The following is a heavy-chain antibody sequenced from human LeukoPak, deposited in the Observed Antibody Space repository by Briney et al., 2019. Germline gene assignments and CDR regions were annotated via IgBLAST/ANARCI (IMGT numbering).Heavy chain of an antibody. Sequence: SETLSLTCTVSGGSISSYYWSWIRQPPGKGLEWIGYIYYSGSTNYNPSLKSRVTISVDTSKNQFSLKLSSVTAADTAVYYCARDRDYGAFAYWGQGTLVTVSS. CDR3: ARDRDYGAFAY. CDR2: IYYSGST. D-gene: IGHD4-17*01. V-gene: IGHV4-59*01. CDR1: GGSISSYY. J-gene: IGHJ4*02.